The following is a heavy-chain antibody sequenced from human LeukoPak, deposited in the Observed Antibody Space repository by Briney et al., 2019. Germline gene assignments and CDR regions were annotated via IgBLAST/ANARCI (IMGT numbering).Heavy chain of an antibody. Sequence: GGSLRLFCAVSGFTLSSYWMHWVRQAPGKGLVWVSRIDSGGSTTDYADSVKGRFTISRDNANNTLYLQMNSLRAEDAGVYYCARGLTLLGYCSSTSCLMNYWGQGTLVTVSS. J-gene: IGHJ4*02. CDR3: ARGLTLLGYCSSTSCLMNY. D-gene: IGHD2-2*01. CDR1: GFTLSSYW. V-gene: IGHV3-74*01. CDR2: IDSGGSTT.